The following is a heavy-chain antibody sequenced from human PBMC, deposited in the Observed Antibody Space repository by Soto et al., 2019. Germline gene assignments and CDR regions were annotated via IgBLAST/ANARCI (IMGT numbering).Heavy chain of an antibody. Sequence: QVQLVQSGAEVKKPGASVKVSCKASGYTFTSYGISWVRQAPGQGLEWMGWISAYNGNTNYAQKLQGRVTMTTDTSTSTAYMELRSLRSDDTAVYYCARDSDCSGGSCAHTYYYYGMDVWGQGTTVTVSS. D-gene: IGHD2-15*01. CDR3: ARDSDCSGGSCAHTYYYYGMDV. CDR1: GYTFTSYG. CDR2: ISAYNGNT. V-gene: IGHV1-18*01. J-gene: IGHJ6*02.